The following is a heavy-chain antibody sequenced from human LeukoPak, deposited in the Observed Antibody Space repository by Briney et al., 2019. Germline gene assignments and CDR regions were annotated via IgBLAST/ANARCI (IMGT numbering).Heavy chain of an antibody. CDR1: GYTFTNYG. V-gene: IGHV1-18*01. CDR3: ATGPKYYYDSSGYYGI. J-gene: IGHJ3*02. Sequence: ASVKVSCKASGYTFTNYGISRGRQAPGQGLEWMGWISAYNGDTNYAQKFQGRVTMTTDTSTSTAYMELRSLRSDDTAVYYCATGPKYYYDSSGYYGIWGQGTMVTVSS. D-gene: IGHD3-22*01. CDR2: ISAYNGDT.